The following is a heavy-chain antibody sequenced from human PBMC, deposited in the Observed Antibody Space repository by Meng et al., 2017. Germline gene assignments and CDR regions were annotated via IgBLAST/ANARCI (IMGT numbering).Heavy chain of an antibody. V-gene: IGHV3-74*01. Sequence: GESLKISCGASGFNFGDYQMHWVRQSPGKGLEWISRIVSDGGITTYADSVKGRFTISRDNAMNSLYLQMNSLRAEDTAVYYCARDLLYDILTGYYPDWGQGTLVTVSS. CDR3: ARDLLYDILTGYYPD. CDR1: GFNFGDYQ. D-gene: IGHD3-9*01. J-gene: IGHJ4*02. CDR2: IVSDGGIT.